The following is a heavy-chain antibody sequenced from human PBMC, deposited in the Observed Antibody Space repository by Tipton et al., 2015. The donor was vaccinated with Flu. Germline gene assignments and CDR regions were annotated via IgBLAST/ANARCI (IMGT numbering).Heavy chain of an antibody. CDR1: GDSITSYY. CDR2: IYNSGIS. CDR3: ARARAPYYYYAMDL. J-gene: IGHJ6*02. Sequence: TLSLTCTVSGDSITSYYWSWIRQPPGKGLEWIGYIYNSGISSSNPSLRSRLTMSVDSSKNQFSLKLTSVTAADTAMYYCARARAPYYYYAMDLWGQGTSVTVSS. V-gene: IGHV4-59*01.